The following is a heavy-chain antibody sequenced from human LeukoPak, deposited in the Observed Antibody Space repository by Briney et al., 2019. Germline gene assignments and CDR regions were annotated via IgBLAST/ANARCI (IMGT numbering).Heavy chain of an antibody. CDR1: GYTFTSYG. D-gene: IGHD3-3*01. V-gene: IGHV1-18*01. CDR3: ARDRMSYDFWSGYYINDYYYYMDV. J-gene: IGHJ6*03. CDR2: ISAYNGNT. Sequence: ASVKVSCKASGYTFTSYGISWVRQAPGQGLEWMGWISAYNGNTNYAQKLQGRVTMTTDTSTSTAYMELRSLRSDDTAVYYCARDRMSYDFWSGYYINDYYYYMDVWGQGTLVTVSS.